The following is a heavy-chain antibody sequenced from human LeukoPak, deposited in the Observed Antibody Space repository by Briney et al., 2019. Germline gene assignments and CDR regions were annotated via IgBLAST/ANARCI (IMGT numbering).Heavy chain of an antibody. J-gene: IGHJ4*02. V-gene: IGHV3-30-3*01. CDR1: GFTFGSYA. CDR2: ISYDGSNK. D-gene: IGHD3-22*01. Sequence: GRSLRLSCAASGFTFGSYAMHWVRQAPGKGLEWVAVISYDGSNKYYADSVKGRFTISRDNSKNTLYLQMNSLRAEDTAVYYCARGASPSPYDTWDYWGQGTLVTVSS. CDR3: ARGASPSPYDTWDY.